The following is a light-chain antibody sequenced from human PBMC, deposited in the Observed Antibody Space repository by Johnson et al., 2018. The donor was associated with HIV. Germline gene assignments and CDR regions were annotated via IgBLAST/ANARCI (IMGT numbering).Light chain of an antibody. Sequence: QSELTQPPSVSAAPGQKVTVSCSGSSSNIGTNYVSWYQHLPGTAPKLLIYENNKRPSGIPDRFSGSKSGTSATLGITGLQTGDEADYYCGTWDSSLSAHYVFGTGTKITVL. CDR1: SSNIGTNY. CDR2: ENN. J-gene: IGLJ1*01. CDR3: GTWDSSLSAHYV. V-gene: IGLV1-51*02.